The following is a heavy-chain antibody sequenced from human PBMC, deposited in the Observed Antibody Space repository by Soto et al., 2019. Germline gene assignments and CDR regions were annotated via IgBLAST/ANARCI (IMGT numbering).Heavy chain of an antibody. CDR3: AKGTDSSSSPQNFDY. Sequence: EVQLLESGGGLVQPGGSLRLSCAASGFTFSSYAMSWVRQAPGKGLEWVSAISGSGGSTYYADSVEGRFTISRDNSKNTLYRQMNSLRAEDTAVYYCAKGTDSSSSPQNFDYWGQGTLVTVSS. D-gene: IGHD6-6*01. V-gene: IGHV3-23*01. CDR2: ISGSGGST. J-gene: IGHJ4*02. CDR1: GFTFSSYA.